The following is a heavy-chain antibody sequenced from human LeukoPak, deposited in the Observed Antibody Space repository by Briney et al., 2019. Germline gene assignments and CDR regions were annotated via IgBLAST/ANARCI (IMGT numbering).Heavy chain of an antibody. V-gene: IGHV3-21*01. Sequence: PGGSLRLSCAASGFTFSSYSMNWVRQAPGKGLEWVSSISSSSSYIYYADSVKGRFTIPRDNAKNSLYLQMNSLRAEDTAVYYCARANGLTFDYWGQGTLVTVSS. D-gene: IGHD1-1*01. CDR3: ARANGLTFDY. J-gene: IGHJ4*02. CDR1: GFTFSSYS. CDR2: ISSSSSYI.